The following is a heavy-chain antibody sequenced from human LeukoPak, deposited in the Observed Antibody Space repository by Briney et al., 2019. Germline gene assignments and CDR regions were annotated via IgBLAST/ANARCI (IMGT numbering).Heavy chain of an antibody. CDR3: ARSDYSGSGTYTEFDAFDI. CDR2: IYHTGST. J-gene: IGHJ3*02. Sequence: SETLSLTCTVSGGSISSYYWSWIRQPPGKGLEWIGYIYHTGSTSYNPSLKSRVTISMDTSKNQFSLKLSSVTAADSAVYYCARSDYSGSGTYTEFDAFDIWGQGPMVTVSS. D-gene: IGHD3-10*01. CDR1: GGSISSYY. V-gene: IGHV4-59*01.